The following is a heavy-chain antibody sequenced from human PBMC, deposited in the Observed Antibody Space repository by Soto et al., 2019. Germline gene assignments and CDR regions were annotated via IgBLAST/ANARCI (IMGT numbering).Heavy chain of an antibody. CDR1: GGSMSSGRYY. CDR2: IYYSGST. CDR3: ARGCHCSGGSCYSDAFDI. V-gene: IGHV4-31*03. J-gene: IGHJ3*02. Sequence: PSETLSLTCTLSGGSMSSGRYYWSWIRQHPGKGLEWIGYIYYSGSTYYNPSLKSRDTISVDTSKNQFSLQLSSVTAADKAVYYCARGCHCSGGSCYSDAFDIWGQGTMATVSS. D-gene: IGHD2-15*01.